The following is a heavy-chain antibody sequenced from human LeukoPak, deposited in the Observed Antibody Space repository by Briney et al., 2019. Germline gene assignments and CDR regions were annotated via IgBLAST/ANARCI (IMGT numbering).Heavy chain of an antibody. D-gene: IGHD6-19*01. V-gene: IGHV5-51*01. CDR3: ARIIAVAGTSLDWFDY. Sequence: GESLKISCKGSGYSFTSYWIGWVRQMPGKGLGWMGIIYPGDSDTRYSPSFQGQVTISADKSISTAYLQWSSLKASDTAMYYCARIIAVAGTSLDWFDYWGQGTLVTVSS. J-gene: IGHJ4*02. CDR2: IYPGDSDT. CDR1: GYSFTSYW.